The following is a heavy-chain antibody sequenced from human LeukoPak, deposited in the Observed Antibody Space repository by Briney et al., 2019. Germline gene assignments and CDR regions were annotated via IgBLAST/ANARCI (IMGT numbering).Heavy chain of an antibody. V-gene: IGHV4-59*12. Sequence: SETLSLTCSVSDDSITMYYWTWIRQPPGKGLEWIGYVDHTGSTNFNPSLNGRVSISRDTTKNLFSLTLSSVTAADTAVYYCARSDGYGLVGIWGQGTMVTVSS. CDR1: DDSITMYY. CDR3: ARSDGYGLVGI. J-gene: IGHJ3*02. D-gene: IGHD3-10*01. CDR2: VDHTGST.